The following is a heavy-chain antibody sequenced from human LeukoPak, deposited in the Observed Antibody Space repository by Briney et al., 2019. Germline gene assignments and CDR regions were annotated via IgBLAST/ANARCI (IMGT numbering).Heavy chain of an antibody. CDR3: AREASGLDSSSWYTRKYYYMDV. V-gene: IGHV3-11*01. Sequence: GGSLRLSCAASGFTFSDYYMSWIRQAPGKGLEWVSYISSSGSTIYYADSVKGRFTISRDNAKNSLYLQMNSLRAEDTAVYYCAREASGLDSSSWYTRKYYYMDVWGKGTTVTVSS. J-gene: IGHJ6*03. D-gene: IGHD6-13*01. CDR1: GFTFSDYY. CDR2: ISSSGSTI.